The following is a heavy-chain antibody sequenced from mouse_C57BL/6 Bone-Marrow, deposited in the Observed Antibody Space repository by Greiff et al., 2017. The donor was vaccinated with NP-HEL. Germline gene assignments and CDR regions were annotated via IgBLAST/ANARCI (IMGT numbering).Heavy chain of an antibody. CDR2: LYPGDGDT. Sequence: QVQLQQSGPELVKPGASVKISCKASGYAFSSSWMNWVKQRPGKGLEWIGRLYPGDGDTNYNGKFKGKATLTADKSSSTAYMQLSSLTSEDSAVYFCASTVVADYWGQGTTLTVSS. CDR1: GYAFSSSW. D-gene: IGHD1-1*01. CDR3: ASTVVADY. V-gene: IGHV1-82*01. J-gene: IGHJ2*01.